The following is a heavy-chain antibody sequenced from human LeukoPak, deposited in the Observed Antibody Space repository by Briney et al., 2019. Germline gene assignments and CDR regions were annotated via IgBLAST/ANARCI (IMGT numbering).Heavy chain of an antibody. D-gene: IGHD3-10*01. J-gene: IGHJ4*02. V-gene: IGHV3-11*01. CDR3: ARTYGSGSYSANDY. CDR2: ISSSGSTP. Sequence: GGSLRLSCAASGFTFSDYYMSWIRQAPGKGLEWVSYISSSGSTPYYADSVKGRFTISRDNAKNSLYLQMNSLRAEDTAVYYWARTYGSGSYSANDYWGQGTLVTVSS. CDR1: GFTFSDYY.